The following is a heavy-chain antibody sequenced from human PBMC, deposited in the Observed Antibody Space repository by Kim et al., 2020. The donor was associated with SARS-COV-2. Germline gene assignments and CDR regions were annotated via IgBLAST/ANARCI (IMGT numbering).Heavy chain of an antibody. D-gene: IGHD6-19*01. J-gene: IGHJ4*02. CDR3: ARKVAGWHSDY. V-gene: IGHV3-66*01. CDR2: IYSGGST. Sequence: GGSLRLSCAASGFTVSSNYMSWVRQAPGKGLEWVSVIYSGGSTYYADSVKGRFTISRDNSKNTLYLQMNSLRAEDTAVYYCARKVAGWHSDYWGQGTLVTVSS. CDR1: GFTVSSNY.